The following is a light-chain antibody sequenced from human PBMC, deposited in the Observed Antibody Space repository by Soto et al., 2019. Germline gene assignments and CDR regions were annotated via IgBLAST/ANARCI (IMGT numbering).Light chain of an antibody. CDR3: QQRRSWPPTIT. CDR1: QSVSTY. J-gene: IGKJ5*01. Sequence: IGLTQSPATLSLSPGERATLSCRASQSVSTYLAWYQQRPGQAPRLLIYDASYRATDIPPRFSGSGSGTDFTLTISSLESEDFAVYYCQQRRSWPPTITFGQGTRLEIK. V-gene: IGKV3-11*01. CDR2: DAS.